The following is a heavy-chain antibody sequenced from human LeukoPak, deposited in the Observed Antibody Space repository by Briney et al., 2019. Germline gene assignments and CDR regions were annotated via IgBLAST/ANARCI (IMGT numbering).Heavy chain of an antibody. J-gene: IGHJ4*02. CDR3: AREGSSSCIDY. V-gene: IGHV3-30*01. Sequence: GGSLRLSCAASGFTFSSYAMHWVRQAPGKGLEWVAVISYDGSNKYYADSVKGRFTISRDNSKNTLYLQMNSLRAEDTAVYYCAREGSSSCIDYWGQGTLVTVSS. CDR1: GFTFSSYA. D-gene: IGHD6-13*01. CDR2: ISYDGSNK.